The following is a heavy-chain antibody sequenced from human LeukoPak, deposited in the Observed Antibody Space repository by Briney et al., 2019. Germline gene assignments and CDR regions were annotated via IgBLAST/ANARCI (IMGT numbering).Heavy chain of an antibody. CDR2: ISAYNGNT. J-gene: IGHJ4*02. CDR3: ASAYSSGWYPTPRN. CDR1: GYTFTSYG. D-gene: IGHD6-19*01. Sequence: GASVKVSCKASGYTFTSYGISWVRQAPGQGLEWMGWISAYNGNTNYAQKLQGRVTMTTDTSTSTAYMELRSLRSDDTAVYYCASAYSSGWYPTPRNWGQGTLVTVSS. V-gene: IGHV1-18*01.